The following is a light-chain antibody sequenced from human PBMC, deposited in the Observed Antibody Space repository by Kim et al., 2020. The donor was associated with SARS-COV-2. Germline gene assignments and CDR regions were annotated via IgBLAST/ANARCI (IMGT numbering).Light chain of an antibody. CDR1: QSIRSN. Sequence: VSPGERATLSCRASQSIRSNLAWYQQKPGQAPRLLMYGASTRATGIPARFSGIGSGTEFTLTISSLQSEDCAVYYCQQYNNRPKTFGQGTKVDIK. V-gene: IGKV3-15*01. CDR2: GAS. CDR3: QQYNNRPKT. J-gene: IGKJ1*01.